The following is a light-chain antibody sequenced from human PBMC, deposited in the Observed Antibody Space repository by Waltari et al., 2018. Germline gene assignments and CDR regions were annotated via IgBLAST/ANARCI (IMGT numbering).Light chain of an antibody. CDR2: DSD. V-gene: IGLV1-47*01. Sequence: QSLLTQSPSASGTPGQRVSISCSGSSSNIGNNHVYWYQHFPGTAPRLLIYDSDRRPSGVACRFSASKSGTSASLAISGLRSEDEADYYCAAWDDSRSVVFGGGTRLTVL. J-gene: IGLJ2*01. CDR3: AAWDDSRSVV. CDR1: SSNIGNNH.